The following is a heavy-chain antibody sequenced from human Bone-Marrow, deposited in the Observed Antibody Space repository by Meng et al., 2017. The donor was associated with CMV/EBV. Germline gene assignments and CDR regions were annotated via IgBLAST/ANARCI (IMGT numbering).Heavy chain of an antibody. CDR1: GFTFSSYA. J-gene: IGHJ6*02. CDR3: ARDRYYYGMDV. Sequence: GESLKISCAASGFTFSSYAMHWVRQAPGKGLEWVAVISYDGSNKYYADSVKGRFTISRDNSKKTLYLQMNSLRAEDTAGYYGARDRYYYGMDVWGQGTTVTVSS. CDR2: ISYDGSNK. V-gene: IGHV3-30*14.